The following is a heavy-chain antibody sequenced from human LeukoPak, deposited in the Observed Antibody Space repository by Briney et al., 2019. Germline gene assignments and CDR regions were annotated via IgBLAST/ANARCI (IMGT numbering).Heavy chain of an antibody. CDR3: ARDLYSATNGMDV. V-gene: IGHV3-21*01. Sequence: GGSLRLSCAASGFTFSSYSMNWVPQAPGKGLEWVSSISSSSSYMYYVDSVKGRFTISRDNAKNSLYLQMNSLRAEDTAVYYCARDLYSATNGMDVWGQGTTVTVSS. CDR2: ISSSSSYM. D-gene: IGHD6-25*01. J-gene: IGHJ6*02. CDR1: GFTFSSYS.